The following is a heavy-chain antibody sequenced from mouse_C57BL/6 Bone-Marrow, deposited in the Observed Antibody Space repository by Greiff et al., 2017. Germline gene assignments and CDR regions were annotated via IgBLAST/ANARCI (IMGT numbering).Heavy chain of an antibody. D-gene: IGHD1-2*01. J-gene: IGHJ1*03. CDR1: GYSITSGYD. CDR3: AKRGITTAGGYFDV. V-gene: IGHV3-1*01. Sequence: DVHLVESGPGMVKPSQSLSLTCTVTGYSITSGYDWHWIRHFPGNKLEWMGYISYSGSTNYNPSLKSRISITHDTSKNHFFLKLNSVTTEDTATYYCAKRGITTAGGYFDVWGTGTTVTVSS. CDR2: ISYSGST.